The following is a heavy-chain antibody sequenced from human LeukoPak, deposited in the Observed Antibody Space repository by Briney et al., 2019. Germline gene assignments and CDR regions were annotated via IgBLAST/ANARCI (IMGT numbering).Heavy chain of an antibody. Sequence: SETLSLTCTVSGGSISVDTCGWIRQPPGKGLEWIGDIYFSGSTNYNPSLKTRVTISVDASKNQFSLKLTSVPTAHPAVYYCATFAELHQWIYPFDYWGQGTLVTVSS. D-gene: IGHD1-26*01. CDR1: GGSISVDT. CDR2: IYFSGST. J-gene: IGHJ4*02. V-gene: IGHV4-59*01. CDR3: ATFAELHQWIYPFDY.